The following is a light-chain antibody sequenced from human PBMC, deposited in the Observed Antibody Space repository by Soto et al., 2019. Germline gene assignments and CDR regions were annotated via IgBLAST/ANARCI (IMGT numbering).Light chain of an antibody. J-gene: IGKJ1*01. CDR2: GAS. Sequence: EIVLTKSPGTLSLSPGERATLSCRASQSVTSSYLARYQQKPGQAPTLLIYGASSRATGIPHRFSGSGSGTDFTLTISRLEPEDFAVYYCQQYGSSPWTFGKGTKVDIK. CDR1: QSVTSSY. V-gene: IGKV3-20*01. CDR3: QQYGSSPWT.